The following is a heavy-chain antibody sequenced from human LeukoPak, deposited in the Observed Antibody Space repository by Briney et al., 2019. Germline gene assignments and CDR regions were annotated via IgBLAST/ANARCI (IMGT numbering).Heavy chain of an antibody. D-gene: IGHD2-2*01. Sequence: SETLSLTCTVSGGSISSYYWSWIRQPAGKGLGWIGRIYTSGSTNYNPSLKSRVTMSVDTSKNQFSLKLSSVTAADTAVYYCARGEVPATVEVWGQGTLVTVSS. J-gene: IGHJ4*02. V-gene: IGHV4-4*07. CDR1: GGSISSYY. CDR3: ARGEVPATVEV. CDR2: IYTSGST.